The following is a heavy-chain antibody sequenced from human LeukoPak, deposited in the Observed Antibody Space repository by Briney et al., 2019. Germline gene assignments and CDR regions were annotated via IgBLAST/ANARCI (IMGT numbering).Heavy chain of an antibody. CDR1: EMCRSPRAVG. V-gene: IGHV2-5*02. D-gene: IGHD3-3*01. Sequence: GATLGKSTPTPRFTFTISEMCRSPRAVGEGWVRHPPIKGLEWIAFVDSDDDRRYIAALESSLTTTNDAYKKHVVLTMTNMDPVDTATYYCAHSGPPYYDFSSGLGWYFDYWGQGNLVTVSS. CDR2: VDSDDDR. CDR3: AHSGPPYYDFSSGLGWYFDY. J-gene: IGHJ4*02.